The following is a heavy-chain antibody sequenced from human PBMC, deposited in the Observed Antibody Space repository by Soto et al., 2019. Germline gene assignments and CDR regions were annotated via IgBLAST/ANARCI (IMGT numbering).Heavy chain of an antibody. J-gene: IGHJ4*02. CDR3: ARIRVVGFETPMVTSFDY. Sequence: ASGPTLVNPTQTLTLTCTFSGFSLNTSGMCVSWIRQPPGKAPEWLALIDWDDDKYYSTSLGTRLTISKDTSKNQVGLTMTNMDPVDTATYYCARIRVVGFETPMVTSFDYWGPGTLVTVSS. CDR2: IDWDDDK. CDR1: GFSLNTSGMC. D-gene: IGHD5-18*01. V-gene: IGHV2-70*01.